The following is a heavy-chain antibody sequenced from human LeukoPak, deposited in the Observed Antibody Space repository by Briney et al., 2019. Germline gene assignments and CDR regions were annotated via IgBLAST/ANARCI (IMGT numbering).Heavy chain of an antibody. Sequence: PGGSLRLSCAASGFTFSSYGMHWVRQAPGKGLGWVATISYDGRQIMYADSVKGRFTISRDNSKNTLDVQMSSLRAEDTAVYYCARDVGAILPEGAFDIWGQGTVVTVSS. CDR2: ISYDGRQI. J-gene: IGHJ3*02. D-gene: IGHD2-2*01. CDR3: ARDVGAILPEGAFDI. V-gene: IGHV3-30*03. CDR1: GFTFSSYG.